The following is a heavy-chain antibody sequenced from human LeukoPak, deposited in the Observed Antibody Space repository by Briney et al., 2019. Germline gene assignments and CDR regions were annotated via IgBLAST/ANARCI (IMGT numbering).Heavy chain of an antibody. J-gene: IGHJ3*02. D-gene: IGHD6-19*01. CDR2: IYTSGST. Sequence: PSQTLSLTCTVSGGSISSGSYYWSWIRQPAGKELEWIGRIYTSGSTNYNPSLKSRVTISADTSKNQFSLKLSSVTAADTAVYYCARAVTGIAVAGTHAFDIWGQGTMVTVSS. CDR3: ARAVTGIAVAGTHAFDI. V-gene: IGHV4-61*02. CDR1: GGSISSGSYY.